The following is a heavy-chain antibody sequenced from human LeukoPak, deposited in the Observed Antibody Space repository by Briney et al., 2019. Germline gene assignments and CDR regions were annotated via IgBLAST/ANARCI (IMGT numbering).Heavy chain of an antibody. CDR3: AKGPRTYYYDSSGYSY. J-gene: IGHJ3*01. Sequence: GGSLRLSCAASGFTFSSYAMGWVRQAPGKGLEWVSAISGSGGSTYYADSVKGRFTISRDNSKNTLYLQMNSLRAEDTAVYYCAKGPRTYYYDSSGYSYWGQGTMVTVSS. V-gene: IGHV3-23*01. D-gene: IGHD3-22*01. CDR2: ISGSGGST. CDR1: GFTFSSYA.